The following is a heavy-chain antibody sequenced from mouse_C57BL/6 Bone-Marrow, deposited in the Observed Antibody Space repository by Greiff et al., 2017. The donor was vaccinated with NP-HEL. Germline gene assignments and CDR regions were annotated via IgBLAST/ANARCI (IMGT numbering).Heavy chain of an antibody. CDR1: GFTFSSYA. J-gene: IGHJ2*01. V-gene: IGHV5-4*01. Sequence: EVQGVESGGGLVKPGGSLKLSCAASGFTFSSYAMSWVRQTPEKRLEWVATISDGGSYTYYPDNVKGRFTISRDNAKNNLYLQMSHLKSEDTAMYYCARGPIEGYWGQGTTLTVSS. CDR2: ISDGGSYT. CDR3: ARGPIEGY.